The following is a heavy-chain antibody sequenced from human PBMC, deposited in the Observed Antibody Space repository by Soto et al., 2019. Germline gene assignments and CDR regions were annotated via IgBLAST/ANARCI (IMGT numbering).Heavy chain of an antibody. CDR1: GFTFSSYW. Sequence: EVQLVESGGGLVQPGGSLRLSCAASGFTFSSYWMNWVRQAPGKGLEWVANIKQDGTEKHYVDSVKDRFTISRDNAKSSLHLQLNILRADDTAVYYCAGCTGWFIVDWGQGTLVTVSS. D-gene: IGHD6-19*01. CDR3: AGCTGWFIVD. V-gene: IGHV3-7*02. J-gene: IGHJ4*02. CDR2: IKQDGTEK.